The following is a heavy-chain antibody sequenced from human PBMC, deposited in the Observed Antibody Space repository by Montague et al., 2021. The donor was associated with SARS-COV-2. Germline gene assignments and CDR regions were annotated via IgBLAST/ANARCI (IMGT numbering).Heavy chain of an antibody. J-gene: IGHJ4*02. D-gene: IGHD2-21*02. V-gene: IGHV4-34*01. CDR3: VVVVPAMRPRSDY. CDR1: GGSFSVYY. CDR2: INHSGST. Sequence: SETLSLTCAVYGGSFSVYYWSWIRQPPGKGLEWIGEINHSGSTNYNPSLKSRVTISSDTPKNQFSLKLNSVTAADTAVYFCVVVVPAMRPRSDYWGQGTLVTVSS.